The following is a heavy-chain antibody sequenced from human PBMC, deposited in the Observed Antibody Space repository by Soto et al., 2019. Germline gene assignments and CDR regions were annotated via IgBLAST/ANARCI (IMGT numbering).Heavy chain of an antibody. CDR3: AKEGVGYCSSTSCHDAFDI. J-gene: IGHJ3*02. CDR1: GFTFSSYA. V-gene: IGHV3-23*01. CDR2: ISGSGGST. Sequence: GGSLRLSCAASGFTFSSYAMSWVRQAPGKGLEWVSAISGSGGSTYYADSVKGRFTISRDNSKNTLYLQMNSLRAEDTAVYYCAKEGVGYCSSTSCHDAFDIWGQGTMVTVSS. D-gene: IGHD2-2*01.